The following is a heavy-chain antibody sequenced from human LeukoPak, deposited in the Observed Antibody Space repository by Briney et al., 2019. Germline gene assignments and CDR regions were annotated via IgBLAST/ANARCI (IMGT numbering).Heavy chain of an antibody. CDR3: ARVDELLAEPGYYYYYMDV. CDR1: GYTFTGYY. D-gene: IGHD2-15*01. V-gene: IGHV1-2*02. J-gene: IGHJ6*03. CDR2: ISPNSGGT. Sequence: ASVKVSCKASGYTFTGYYMHWVRQAPGQGLEWMGWISPNSGGTNYAQKLQGRVTMTTDTSTSTAYMELRSLRSDDTAVYYCARVDELLAEPGYYYYYMDVWGKGTTVTVSS.